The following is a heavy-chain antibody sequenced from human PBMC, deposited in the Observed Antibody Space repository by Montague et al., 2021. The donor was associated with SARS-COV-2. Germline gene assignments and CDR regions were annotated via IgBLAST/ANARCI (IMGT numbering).Heavy chain of an antibody. D-gene: IGHD6-13*01. CDR1: GFTFSSYS. V-gene: IGHV3-21*01. CDR2: ISTSSSYI. CDR3: ARDPAQVPGIAAAGKADNNPFDY. J-gene: IGHJ4*02. Sequence: SLRLSCAASGFTFSSYSMNWVRQAPGEGLEWVSSISTSSSYIYYADSVKGRFTISRGNAKNSLYLQMNSLRAEDTAVYYCARDPAQVPGIAAAGKADNNPFDYWGQGTLVTVSS.